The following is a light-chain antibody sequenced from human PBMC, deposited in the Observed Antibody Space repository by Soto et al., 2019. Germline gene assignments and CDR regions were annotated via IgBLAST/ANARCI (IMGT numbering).Light chain of an antibody. CDR1: QGISNY. J-gene: IGKJ4*01. V-gene: IGKV1-27*01. Sequence: DIQMTQSPSSLSASVGDRVTITCRASQGISNYLAWYQQKPGKVPKLLIYAASTLQSGVPPRFSGSGSGTDFTLTISGLQPEDVATYYCQKYNSAASLTFGGGTKVEIK. CDR3: QKYNSAASLT. CDR2: AAS.